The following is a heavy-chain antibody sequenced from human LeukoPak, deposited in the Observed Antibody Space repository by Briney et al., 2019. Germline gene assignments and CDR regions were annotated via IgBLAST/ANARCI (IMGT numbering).Heavy chain of an antibody. CDR3: AKDSAFYYIDV. CDR1: GFTFNNYG. J-gene: IGHJ6*03. V-gene: IGHV3-30*02. D-gene: IGHD3-10*01. Sequence: GGSLRLSCAASGFTFNNYGMHWVRQAPGKGLEWVEFIRYNGNNQYYADSVKGRFTISRDNSKNTLYLQMSSLKGDDTAVYYCAKDSAFYYIDVWGKGTTVIISS. CDR2: IRYNGNNQ.